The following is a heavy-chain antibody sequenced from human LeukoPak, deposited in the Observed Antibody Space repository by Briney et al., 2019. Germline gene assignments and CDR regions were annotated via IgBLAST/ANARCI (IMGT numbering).Heavy chain of an antibody. CDR1: GFTFSSYS. CDR2: ISGSGGST. V-gene: IGHV3-23*01. CDR3: AKGSCSTTSCRGYFDY. Sequence: PGGSLRLSCAASGFTFSSYSISCVRQAPGKRLEWVSAISGSGGSTYYADSVKGRFTISRDNSKNTLYLQMNSLRAEDTAVYYCAKGSCSTTSCRGYFDYWGQGTLVTVSS. D-gene: IGHD2-2*01. J-gene: IGHJ4*02.